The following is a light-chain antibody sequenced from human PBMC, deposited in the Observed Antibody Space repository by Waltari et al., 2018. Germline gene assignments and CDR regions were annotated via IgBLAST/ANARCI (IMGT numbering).Light chain of an antibody. CDR3: MQAKFWPWT. CDR2: QVS. CDR1: QGLVHTDGSTY. Sequence: VMTQSPLTLPVTLGQPASISCRSAQGLVHTDGSTYVSWYQQRPGQSPRRLIYQVSKRDSGVPDRFRGSGSGTDFTLEISRVEADDVGFYYCMQAKFWPWTFGQGTEVKIK. V-gene: IGKV2-30*02. J-gene: IGKJ1*01.